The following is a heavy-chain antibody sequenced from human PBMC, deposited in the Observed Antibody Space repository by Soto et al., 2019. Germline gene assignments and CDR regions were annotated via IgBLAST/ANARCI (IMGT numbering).Heavy chain of an antibody. CDR1: GVSISSGNW. J-gene: IGHJ4*02. CDR3: ARLIYDSRLNYLYFDS. D-gene: IGHD3-22*01. V-gene: IGHV4-4*02. CDR2: VYRDGSA. Sequence: SETLSLTCDVSGVSISSGNWWSWVRQPPGKELEWIGEVYRDGSANYHPSLERRVTISVDTAKNQFSLRLSSVTAADTAIYYCARLIYDSRLNYLYFDSWGQGMPVTVSS.